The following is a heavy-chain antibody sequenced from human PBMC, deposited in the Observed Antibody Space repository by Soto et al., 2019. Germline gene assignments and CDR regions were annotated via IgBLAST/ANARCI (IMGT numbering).Heavy chain of an antibody. CDR1: GFSFSSYA. D-gene: IGHD3-22*01. Sequence: PGGSLSLSCAASGFSFSSYAMSWVRQAPGKGLEWVSAISGSGGSTYYADSVKGRFTISRDNSKNTLYLQMNSLRAEDTAVYYCAKTLYYYDSSGYQWGQGTLVTVSS. CDR3: AKTLYYYDSSGYQ. CDR2: ISGSGGST. V-gene: IGHV3-23*01. J-gene: IGHJ4*02.